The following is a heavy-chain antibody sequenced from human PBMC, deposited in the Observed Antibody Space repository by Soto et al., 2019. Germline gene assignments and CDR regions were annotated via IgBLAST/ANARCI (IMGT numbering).Heavy chain of an antibody. Sequence: GASVKVSCKASGGTFSSYAISWVRQAPGQGLEWMGGIIPIFGTANYAQKFQGRVTITADESPSTAYTELSGLRSEDTAVYYCARGGIARDGYNFDYWGQGTLVTVSS. J-gene: IGHJ4*02. CDR3: ARGGIARDGYNFDY. V-gene: IGHV1-69*13. CDR1: GGTFSSYA. CDR2: IIPIFGTA. D-gene: IGHD5-12*01.